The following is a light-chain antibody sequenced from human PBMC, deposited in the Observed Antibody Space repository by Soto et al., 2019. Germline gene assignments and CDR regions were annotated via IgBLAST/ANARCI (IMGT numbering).Light chain of an antibody. CDR2: AAS. Sequence: AIQMTQSPSSLSASVGDRVTITCRASQGIRNDLGCYQQKPGKAPKLLIYAASSLQSGVPSRFSGSGSATDFTLTISSLQPEDFATYYCLQDYNYPPTFGQGTKVEIK. CDR1: QGIRND. CDR3: LQDYNYPPT. V-gene: IGKV1-6*01. J-gene: IGKJ1*01.